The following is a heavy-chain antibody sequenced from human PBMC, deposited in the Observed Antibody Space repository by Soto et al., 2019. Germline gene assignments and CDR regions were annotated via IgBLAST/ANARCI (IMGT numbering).Heavy chain of an antibody. CDR1: GGSFSGYY. Sequence: PSETLSLTCAVYGGSFSGYYWSWIRQPPGKGLEWIGEINHSGSTNYNPSLKSRVTISVDTSKNQFSLKLSSVTAADTAVYYCARGRDDYGASRWFDPWGQGTLVTVSS. CDR2: INHSGST. D-gene: IGHD4-17*01. J-gene: IGHJ5*02. CDR3: ARGRDDYGASRWFDP. V-gene: IGHV4-34*01.